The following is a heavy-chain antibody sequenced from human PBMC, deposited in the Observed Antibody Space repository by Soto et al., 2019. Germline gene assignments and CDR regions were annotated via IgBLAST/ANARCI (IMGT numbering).Heavy chain of an antibody. D-gene: IGHD3-22*01. Sequence: QVQLVQSGAEVKKPGSSVKVSCKASGGTFSSYAISWVRQAPGQGLEWMGGIIPIFGTANYAQKFQGRVTITADKSQSTAYRELSSLRAEDTAVYYCAPLTNCYDSSGPGYWGQGTLVTVSS. CDR2: IIPIFGTA. V-gene: IGHV1-69*06. CDR1: GGTFSSYA. J-gene: IGHJ4*02. CDR3: APLTNCYDSSGPGY.